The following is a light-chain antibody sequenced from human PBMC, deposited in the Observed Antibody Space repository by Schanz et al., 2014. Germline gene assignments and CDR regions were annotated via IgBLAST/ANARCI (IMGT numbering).Light chain of an antibody. V-gene: IGLV2-14*01. CDR3: SSYTSSNTHV. CDR2: DVT. J-gene: IGLJ1*01. CDR1: SDVGNYGY. Sequence: QSVLTQPASVSGSPGQSITISCSSDVGNYGYVSWYQQHPCKAPKLIIYDVTNRPSGVSDRFSGSKSANTASLTISGLQAEDEADYYCSSYTSSNTHVFGTGTKLTVL.